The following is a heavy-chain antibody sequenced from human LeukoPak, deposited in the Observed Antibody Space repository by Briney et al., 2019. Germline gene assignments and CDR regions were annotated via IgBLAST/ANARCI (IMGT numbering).Heavy chain of an antibody. CDR1: GFTFNNYW. D-gene: IGHD6-13*01. J-gene: IGHJ4*02. Sequence: GGSLRLSCAASGFTFNNYWMSWVRQAPGKGLEWVANINQGGNEKYYVDSVRGRFTISRDNAKNSLYLQMNSLRDEDTSVYYCAKVLGIAAAGTVDYWGQGTLVTVSS. CDR2: INQGGNEK. V-gene: IGHV3-7*01. CDR3: AKVLGIAAAGTVDY.